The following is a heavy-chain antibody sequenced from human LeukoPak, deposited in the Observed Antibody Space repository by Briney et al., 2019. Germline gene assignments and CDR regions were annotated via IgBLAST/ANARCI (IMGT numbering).Heavy chain of an antibody. Sequence: PGGSLRLSCAASGNYCMHWVRQAPGKGLVWVSHINSDGSWTTYVDSVKGRFTISKDNAKNMVYLQMNNLRAEDTAVYYCVSLYETYWGRGTLVTVSS. D-gene: IGHD2/OR15-2a*01. V-gene: IGHV3-74*01. J-gene: IGHJ4*02. CDR3: VSLYETY. CDR2: INSDGSWT. CDR1: GNYC.